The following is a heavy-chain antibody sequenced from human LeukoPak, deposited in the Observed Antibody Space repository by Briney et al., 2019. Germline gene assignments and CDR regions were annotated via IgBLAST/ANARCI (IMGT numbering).Heavy chain of an antibody. CDR2: IYYSGST. CDR3: ARYNWNYNWFDP. J-gene: IGHJ5*02. V-gene: IGHV4-59*08. D-gene: IGHD1-1*01. Sequence: PSETLSLTCTVSGGSISSYYWSWIRQPPGKGLEWIGYIYYSGSTNYNPSLKSRVTISVDTSKNQFSLKLSSVTAADTAVYCCARYNWNYNWFDPWGQGTLVTVSS. CDR1: GGSISSYY.